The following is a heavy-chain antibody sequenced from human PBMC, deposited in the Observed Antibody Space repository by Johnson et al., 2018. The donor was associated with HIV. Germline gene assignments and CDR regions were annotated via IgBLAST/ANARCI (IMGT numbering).Heavy chain of an antibody. V-gene: IGHV3-7*01. CDR2: IKQDGSEK. CDR3: ARGYGVVIALLDAFDI. J-gene: IGHJ3*02. CDR1: GFTFSSYA. D-gene: IGHD2-21*01. Sequence: EVQLVESGGGVVQPGRSLRLSCAASGFTFSSYAMHWVRQAPGKGLEWVANIKQDGSEKYYVDSVKGRFTISRDNSKNTLYLQMNSLRAEDTAVYYCARGYGVVIALLDAFDIWGQGTMVTVSS.